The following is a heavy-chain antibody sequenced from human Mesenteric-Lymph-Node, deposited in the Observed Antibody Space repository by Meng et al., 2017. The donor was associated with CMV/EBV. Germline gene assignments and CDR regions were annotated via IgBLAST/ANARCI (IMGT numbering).Heavy chain of an antibody. J-gene: IGHJ6*02. D-gene: IGHD2-2*01. CDR2: ISSSSRTI. CDR1: GFTFSSYS. Sequence: GESLKISCAASGFTFSSYSMNWVRQAPGKGLEWVSYISSSSRTIYYADSVKGRFTISRDNSKNTLYLQMNSLRAEDTAVYYCARVLVPAAPDYYYGMDVWGQGTTVTVSS. V-gene: IGHV3-48*01. CDR3: ARVLVPAAPDYYYGMDV.